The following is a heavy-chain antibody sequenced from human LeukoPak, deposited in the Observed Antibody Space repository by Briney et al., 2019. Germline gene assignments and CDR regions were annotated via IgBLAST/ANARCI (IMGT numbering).Heavy chain of an antibody. V-gene: IGHV1-2*02. Sequence: ASVTVSCTASGYTFTGYYMHWVRQAPGQGLEWMGWINPNSGGTNYAQKFQGRVTMTRDTSISTAYMELSRLRSDDTAVYYCARVVPMIVVVPAAMPGDWFDPWGQGTLVTVSS. CDR1: GYTFTGYY. D-gene: IGHD2-2*01. J-gene: IGHJ5*02. CDR2: INPNSGGT. CDR3: ARVVPMIVVVPAAMPGDWFDP.